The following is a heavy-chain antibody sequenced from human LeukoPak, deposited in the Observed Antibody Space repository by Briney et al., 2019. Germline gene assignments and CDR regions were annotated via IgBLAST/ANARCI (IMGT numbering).Heavy chain of an antibody. D-gene: IGHD6-6*01. CDR2: INLSGST. J-gene: IGHJ2*01. CDR1: GGSISSYY. Sequence: SETLSLTCSVSGGSISSYYWSWIRQPPGKGLEWIGEINLSGSTNYNPSLESRVTMSLDTSKNQFSLKLSSVTAADTAVYYCARVDSSSRWYFDLWGRGTLVTVSS. CDR3: ARVDSSSRWYFDL. V-gene: IGHV4-34*01.